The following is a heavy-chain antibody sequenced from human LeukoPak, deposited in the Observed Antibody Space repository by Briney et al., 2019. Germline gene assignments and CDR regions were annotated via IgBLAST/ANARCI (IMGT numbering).Heavy chain of an antibody. V-gene: IGHV3-23*01. Sequence: HPGGSLRLSCVVSGFTFSSYAMSWVRQAPGKGLEWVSGISGSGGSTYYADSVKGRFTISRDNTKNTLYLQMNSLRAEDTAAYYCAKDRHAPGRYCSSTSCFPFDSWGQGTLVTVSS. CDR1: GFTFSSYA. D-gene: IGHD2-2*01. CDR3: AKDRHAPGRYCSSTSCFPFDS. CDR2: ISGSGGST. J-gene: IGHJ5*01.